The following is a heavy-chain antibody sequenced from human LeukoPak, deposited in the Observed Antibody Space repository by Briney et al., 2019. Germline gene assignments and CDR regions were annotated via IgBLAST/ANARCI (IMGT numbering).Heavy chain of an antibody. V-gene: IGHV4-4*07. Sequence: SETLSLTCTVSGGSISSCYWSWIRQPAGKGLEWIGRIYTSGSTNYNPSLKSRVTMSVETSKNQFSLKLSSVTAADTAVYYCARDRRYCSSTSCFSGFDYWGQGTLVTVSS. CDR3: ARDRRYCSSTSCFSGFDY. CDR2: IYTSGST. CDR1: GGSISSCY. J-gene: IGHJ4*02. D-gene: IGHD2-2*01.